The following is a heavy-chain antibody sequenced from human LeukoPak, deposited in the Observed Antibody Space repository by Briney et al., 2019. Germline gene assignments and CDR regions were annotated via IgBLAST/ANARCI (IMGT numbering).Heavy chain of an antibody. V-gene: IGHV1-2*02. J-gene: IGHJ4*02. D-gene: IGHD1-26*01. CDR1: GYTFTGYY. CDR3: ARAALPSGTFAGPGY. Sequence: ASVTVSCKASGYTFTGYYMHWVRPAPGQGLEWMGWINPYSGGTNYAQKFQGRVTMTRDTSITTAYMELSRVRSDDTAVYYCARAALPSGTFAGPGYWGQGTQVTVSS. CDR2: INPYSGGT.